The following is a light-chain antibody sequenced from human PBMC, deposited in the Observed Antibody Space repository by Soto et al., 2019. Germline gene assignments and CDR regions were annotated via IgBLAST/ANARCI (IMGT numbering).Light chain of an antibody. CDR2: KTS. CDR1: QAVNPW. V-gene: IGKV1-5*03. Sequence: DIQVTQSPSIVSASVGDTVTITCRASQAVNPWLAWHQQKPGKAPRVLIYKTSDLENGVPSRFSGSGSGTEFTLTISNLQPDDFATYYCQQYYSRESFGQGTKV. J-gene: IGKJ1*01. CDR3: QQYYSRES.